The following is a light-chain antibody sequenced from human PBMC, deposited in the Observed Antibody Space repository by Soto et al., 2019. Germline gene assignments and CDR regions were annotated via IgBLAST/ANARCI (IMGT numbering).Light chain of an antibody. CDR2: GAS. CDR3: QQYSDLPMT. V-gene: IGKV3-20*01. Sequence: EGVMMQSPGTLSLSPGEAATLSCMASESVSGNYLAWYQQKAGQSPRLLMYGASTGATGIPARFSGSGSGTEFTLTISRLEPEDFEVYFCQQYSDLPMTFGQGTRLEIK. J-gene: IGKJ5*01. CDR1: ESVSGNY.